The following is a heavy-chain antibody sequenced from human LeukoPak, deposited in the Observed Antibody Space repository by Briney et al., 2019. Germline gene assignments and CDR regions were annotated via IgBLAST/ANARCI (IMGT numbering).Heavy chain of an antibody. J-gene: IGHJ5*02. CDR2: IYYSGST. CDR3: ARVEMATITNWFDP. D-gene: IGHD5-24*01. CDR1: GGSISSSSYY. V-gene: IGHV4-39*06. Sequence: SETLSLTCTVSGGSISSSSYYWGWIRQPPGKGLEWIGSIYYSGSTYYNPSLKSRVTISVDTSKNQFPLKLSSVTAADTAVYYCARVEMATITNWFDPWGQGTLVTVSS.